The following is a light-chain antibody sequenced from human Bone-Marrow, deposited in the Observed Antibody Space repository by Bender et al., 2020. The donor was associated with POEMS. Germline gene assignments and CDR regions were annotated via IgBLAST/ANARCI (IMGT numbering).Light chain of an antibody. CDR3: QSYDSSLNAWV. V-gene: IGLV2-11*01. Sequence: QSALTQPRSVSGSPGQSVTISCIGTSSDVGGYNYVSWYQQHPGKAPKLMIYDVNNRPSGVPDRFSGSKSGSSASLAITGLQAEDEADYYCQSYDSSLNAWVFGEGTKLTVL. CDR1: SSDVGGYNY. J-gene: IGLJ3*02. CDR2: DVN.